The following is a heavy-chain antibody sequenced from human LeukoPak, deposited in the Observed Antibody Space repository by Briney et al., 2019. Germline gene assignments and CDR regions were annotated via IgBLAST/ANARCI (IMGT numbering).Heavy chain of an antibody. J-gene: IGHJ3*02. CDR3: AREGYNTYYDILTGTRGAFDI. V-gene: IGHV4-59*01. CDR2: IYYSGST. D-gene: IGHD3-9*01. Sequence: KPSETLSLTCTVSGGSISSYYWSWIRQPPGKGLEWIGYIYYSGSTNYKSSLKSRVTISVDTSKNQFSLKLSSVTAADTAVYYCAREGYNTYYDILTGTRGAFDIWGQGTMVTVSS. CDR1: GGSISSYY.